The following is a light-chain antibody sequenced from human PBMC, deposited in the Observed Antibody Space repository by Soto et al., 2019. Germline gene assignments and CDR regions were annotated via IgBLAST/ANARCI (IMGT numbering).Light chain of an antibody. Sequence: QSPLTQPASVSLSPGQSITISCTGTSSDVGGYNYVSWYQQDPGKAPKLMIYEVSNRPSGVSNRFSGSKSGNTASLTISGLQAEDEADYYCSSYTSSNTRVLGTGTKVTVL. CDR1: SSDVGGYNY. CDR3: SSYTSSNTRV. V-gene: IGLV2-14*01. J-gene: IGLJ1*01. CDR2: EVS.